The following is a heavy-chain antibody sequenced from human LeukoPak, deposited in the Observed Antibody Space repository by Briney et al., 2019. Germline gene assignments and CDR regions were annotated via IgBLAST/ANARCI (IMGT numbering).Heavy chain of an antibody. D-gene: IGHD2-2*01. CDR2: INAGNGNT. J-gene: IGHJ4*02. V-gene: IGHV1-3*01. CDR3: ARALYLGYCSSTSCPERGLFDY. Sequence: ASVKVSCKASGYTFTSYAMHWVRQAPGQRLEWMGWINAGNGNTKYSQKFQGRVTITRDTSASTAYMELSSLRSEDTAVYYCARALYLGYCSSTSCPERGLFDYWGQGTLVSVSS. CDR1: GYTFTSYA.